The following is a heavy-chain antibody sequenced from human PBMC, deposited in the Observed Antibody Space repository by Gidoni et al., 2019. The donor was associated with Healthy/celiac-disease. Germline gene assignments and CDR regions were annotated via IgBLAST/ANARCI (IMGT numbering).Heavy chain of an antibody. D-gene: IGHD6-6*01. J-gene: IGHJ3*02. Sequence: QVQLVQSGAAVKKPVSSVKVSCKASGGTFSSYAISWVRQAPGQGLEWMGGIIPIVGTANYAQKFQGRVTITADKYTSTAYRELSSLRSEDTAVYYCAREGGIAARPDAFDIWGQGTMVTVSS. CDR2: IIPIVGTA. CDR1: GGTFSSYA. CDR3: AREGGIAARPDAFDI. V-gene: IGHV1-69*06.